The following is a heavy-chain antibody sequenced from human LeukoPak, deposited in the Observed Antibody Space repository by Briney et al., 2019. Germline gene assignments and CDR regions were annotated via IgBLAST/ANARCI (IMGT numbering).Heavy chain of an antibody. J-gene: IGHJ1*01. CDR2: IIPIFGTA. V-gene: IGHV1-69*05. Sequence: GASVKVSCKASGGTFSSYAISWVRQAPGQGLEWMGGIIPIFGTANYAQKFQGRVTITTDESTSTAYMELSSLRSEDTAVYYCARGPPRGYCSSTSCYLEAEYFQHWGQGTLVTVSS. CDR1: GGTFSSYA. D-gene: IGHD2-2*01. CDR3: ARGPPRGYCSSTSCYLEAEYFQH.